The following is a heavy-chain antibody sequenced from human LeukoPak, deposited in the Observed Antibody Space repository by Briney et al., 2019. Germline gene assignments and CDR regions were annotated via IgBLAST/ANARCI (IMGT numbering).Heavy chain of an antibody. J-gene: IGHJ6*02. CDR2: ISWNGDNI. V-gene: IGHV3-9*01. CDR3: AKGTNPNIVVVVDVQFDHGMDV. Sequence: GRSLRLSCAASGFTFDDYALHWVRQAPGKGLEWVSAISWNGDNIGYADSVKGRFTVSRDNAKNSLYLQMNSLRAEDTALYYCAKGTNPNIVVVVDVQFDHGMDVWGQGTTVTVSS. D-gene: IGHD2-15*01. CDR1: GFTFDDYA.